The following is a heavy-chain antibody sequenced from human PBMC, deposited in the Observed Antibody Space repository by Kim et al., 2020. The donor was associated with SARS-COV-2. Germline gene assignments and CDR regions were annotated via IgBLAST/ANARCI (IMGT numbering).Heavy chain of an antibody. Sequence: NPTLKSRVTMAVDTSKNQFCLKLSSVTAADTAVYYCARTFGELYPDASDYWGQGTLVTVSS. J-gene: IGHJ4*02. D-gene: IGHD3-10*01. CDR3: ARTFGELYPDASDY. V-gene: IGHV4-4*06.